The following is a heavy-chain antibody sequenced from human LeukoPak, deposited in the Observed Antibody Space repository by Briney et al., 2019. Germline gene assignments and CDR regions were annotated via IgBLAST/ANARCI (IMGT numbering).Heavy chain of an antibody. CDR1: GFTVSSNY. J-gene: IGHJ6*02. V-gene: IGHV3-53*01. Sequence: GGSLRLSCAASGFTVSSNYMSWVRQAPGKGLEWVSVIYSGGSTYYADSVKGRFTISRDNSKNTLYLQMNSLRAEDTAVYYCAIGPYYYYGMDVWGQGTTVTVSS. D-gene: IGHD3-10*01. CDR2: IYSGGST. CDR3: AIGPYYYYGMDV.